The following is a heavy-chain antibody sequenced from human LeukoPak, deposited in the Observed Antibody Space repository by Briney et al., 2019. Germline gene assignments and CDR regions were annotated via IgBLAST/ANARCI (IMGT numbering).Heavy chain of an antibody. CDR3: ASSNYYGSGTAAV. CDR2: IYSGGST. CDR1: GFTVSSNY. V-gene: IGHV3-53*01. Sequence: PGGSLRLSCAASGFTVSSNYMSWVRQAPGKGLEWVSVIYSGGSTYYADSVKGRFTISRDNSKNTLYLQMNSLRAEDTAVYYCASSNYYGSGTAAVWGQGTLVTVSS. D-gene: IGHD3-10*01. J-gene: IGHJ4*02.